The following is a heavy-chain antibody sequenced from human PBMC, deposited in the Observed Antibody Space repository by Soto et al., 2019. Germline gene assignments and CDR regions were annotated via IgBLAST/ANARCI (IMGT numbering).Heavy chain of an antibody. CDR2: ISSSGSTM. D-gene: IGHD1-26*01. Sequence: VQLVESGGGLVQPGGSLRLSCAASGFTFSSYEMNWVRRAPGKGLEWVSYISSSGSTMYYADSVKGRFTISRDNAKNSLFLQMNSLRAEDTAVYYCARDVSVGATNFDYWGQGTLVTVSS. CDR3: ARDVSVGATNFDY. V-gene: IGHV3-48*03. CDR1: GFTFSSYE. J-gene: IGHJ4*02.